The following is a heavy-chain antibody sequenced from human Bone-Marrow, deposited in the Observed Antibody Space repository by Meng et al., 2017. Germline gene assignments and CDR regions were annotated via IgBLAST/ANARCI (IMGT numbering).Heavy chain of an antibody. D-gene: IGHD2-15*01. J-gene: IGHJ4*02. CDR1: GFTFSSYA. Sequence: GGSLRLSCAASGFTFSSYAMHWVHQAPGKGLEWVAVISYDGSNKYYADSVKGRFTISRDKSKNTLYLQMNSLRAEDTAVYYCARGSPPSPIYFDYWGQGTLVTVSS. CDR2: ISYDGSNK. V-gene: IGHV3-30*04. CDR3: ARGSPPSPIYFDY.